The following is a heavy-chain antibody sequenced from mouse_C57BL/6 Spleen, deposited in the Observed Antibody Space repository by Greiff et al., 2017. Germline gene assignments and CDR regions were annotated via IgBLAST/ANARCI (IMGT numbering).Heavy chain of an antibody. CDR1: AYSITSGYD. J-gene: IGHJ3*01. V-gene: IGHV3-1*01. CDR2: ISYSGSP. CDR3: ARGTYDDEAWFAY. Sequence: VRLQQSGPGMVKPSPSLSLTCTVTAYSITSGYDWHWFRHFPGNKLDWMGYISYSGSPNSNPSLKTRISITHATSNNHCFLKLNSVTTEDTATYYCARGTYDDEAWFAYWGQGTLVTVSA. D-gene: IGHD2-10*02.